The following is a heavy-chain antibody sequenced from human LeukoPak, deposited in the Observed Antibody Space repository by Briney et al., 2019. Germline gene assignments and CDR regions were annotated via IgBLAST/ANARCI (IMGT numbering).Heavy chain of an antibody. CDR2: ISYDGSNK. V-gene: IGHV3-30*03. CDR3: ARDRGSSGWYIDY. Sequence: GGSLRLSCAASGFTFSSYGMHWVRQAPGKGLEWVAVISYDGSNKYYADSVKGRFTISRGNSKNTLYLQMNSLRAEDTAVYYCARDRGSSGWYIDYWGQGTLVTVSS. CDR1: GFTFSSYG. J-gene: IGHJ4*02. D-gene: IGHD6-19*01.